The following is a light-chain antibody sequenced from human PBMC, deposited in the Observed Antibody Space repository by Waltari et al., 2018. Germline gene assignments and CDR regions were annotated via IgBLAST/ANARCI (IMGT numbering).Light chain of an antibody. CDR3: HQYYLTPWT. V-gene: IGKV3-15*01. CDR1: QSIETN. CDR2: GAS. J-gene: IGKJ1*01. Sequence: VMTQSPATLSLFPGERAVLSCWASQSIETNLAWFQQKPGQAPRLLISGASTRATNVPTRFSGSGSGTEFTLTINGLQPEDAAVYFCHQYYLTPWTFGQGTKLEIK.